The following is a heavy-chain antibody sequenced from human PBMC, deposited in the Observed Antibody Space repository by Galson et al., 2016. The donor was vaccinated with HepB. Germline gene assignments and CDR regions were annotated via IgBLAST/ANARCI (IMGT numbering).Heavy chain of an antibody. CDR3: ARTPGYSGTWYDAFDI. CDR1: GFTFTRYT. D-gene: IGHD6-13*01. J-gene: IGHJ3*02. CDR2: ISGGSSYK. Sequence: LRLSCAASGFTFTRYTMNWVRQSPGKGLEWVPSISGGSSYKYYADSVKGRFTISRDNSKNSLYLQMNSLRAEDTAIYFCARTPGYSGTWYDAFDIWGPGTIVTVSS. V-gene: IGHV3-21*01.